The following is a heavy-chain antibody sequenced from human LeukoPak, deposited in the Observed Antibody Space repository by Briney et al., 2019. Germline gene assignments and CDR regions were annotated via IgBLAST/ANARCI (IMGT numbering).Heavy chain of an antibody. V-gene: IGHV4-59*08. CDR2: IYYSGST. Sequence: SETLSLTCTVSDDSISTYYWSWIRQPPGKGLEWIGNIYYSGSTNYNPSLKSRVTISVDTSKNQFSLKLSSVTAADTAVYYCGGLRITMVRGVIMGHYYGMDVWGQGTTVTVSS. D-gene: IGHD3-10*01. CDR1: DDSISTYY. CDR3: GGLRITMVRGVIMGHYYGMDV. J-gene: IGHJ6*02.